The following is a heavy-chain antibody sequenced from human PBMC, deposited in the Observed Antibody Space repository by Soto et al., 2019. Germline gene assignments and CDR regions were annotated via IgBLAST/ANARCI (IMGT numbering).Heavy chain of an antibody. CDR1: GGTFSSYA. Sequence: QVQLVQSGAEVKKPGSSVKVSCKASGGTFSSYAISWVRQAPGQGLEWMGGIIPIFGTANYAQKFQGRVTITADESTSTAYLELSSLRSEDTAVYYWARQSSSWYFNWFDPWGQGTLVTVSS. D-gene: IGHD6-13*01. V-gene: IGHV1-69*12. J-gene: IGHJ5*02. CDR3: ARQSSSWYFNWFDP. CDR2: IIPIFGTA.